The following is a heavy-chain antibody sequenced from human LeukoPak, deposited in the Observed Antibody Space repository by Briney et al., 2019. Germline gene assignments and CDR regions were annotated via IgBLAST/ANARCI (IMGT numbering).Heavy chain of an antibody. CDR1: GFTFSSYS. Sequence: GGSLRLSCAASGFTFSSYSMNWVRQAPGKGLEWVSYISSSSSTIYYADSVKGRFTISRDNAKNSLYLQMNSLRAEDTAVYYCAKGSRFGYGDPFDYWGQGTLVTVSS. CDR3: AKGSRFGYGDPFDY. J-gene: IGHJ4*02. V-gene: IGHV3-48*04. CDR2: ISSSSSTI. D-gene: IGHD4-17*01.